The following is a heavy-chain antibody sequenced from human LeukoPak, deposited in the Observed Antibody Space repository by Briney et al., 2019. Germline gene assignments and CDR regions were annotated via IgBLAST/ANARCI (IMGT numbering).Heavy chain of an antibody. J-gene: IGHJ4*02. CDR3: TRAEMATTIKY. Sequence: WASVTVSCKASGYTFTSYGISWVRQAPGQGLEWMGWISAYNGNTNYAQKLQGRVTMTTDTSTSTAYMELRSLKSDDTAVYYCTRAEMATTIKYCGQGALFTVSS. V-gene: IGHV1-18*01. CDR1: GYTFTSYG. CDR2: ISAYNGNT. D-gene: IGHD5-24*01.